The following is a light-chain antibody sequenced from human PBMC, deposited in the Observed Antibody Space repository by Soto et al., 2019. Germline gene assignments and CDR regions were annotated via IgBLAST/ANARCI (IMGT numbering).Light chain of an antibody. CDR3: QQYERYNPS. V-gene: IGKV1-16*01. CDR2: DAT. J-gene: IGKJ4*01. CDR1: QNINSY. Sequence: DIQMTQSPSSLSASVGDRVTIICRASQNINSYLAWFQQKPGKAPKSLIYDATSLQSGVPSRFSGSGRGTDFSLTNTSLQPEAAATYYCQQYERYNPSFGGGTKVEI.